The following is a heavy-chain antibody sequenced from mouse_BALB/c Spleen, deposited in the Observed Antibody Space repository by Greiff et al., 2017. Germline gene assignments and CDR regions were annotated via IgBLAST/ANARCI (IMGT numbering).Heavy chain of an antibody. CDR2: INPSSGYT. CDR3: ARVDDYDVYFDY. CDR1: GYTFTSYT. D-gene: IGHD2-4*01. V-gene: IGHV1-4*01. J-gene: IGHJ2*01. Sequence: VQLQQSGAELARPGASVKMSCKASGYTFTSYTMHWVKQRPGQGLEWIGYINPSSGYTNYNQKFKDKATLTADKSSSTAYMQLSSLTSEDSAVYYCARVDDYDVYFDYWGQGTTLTVSS.